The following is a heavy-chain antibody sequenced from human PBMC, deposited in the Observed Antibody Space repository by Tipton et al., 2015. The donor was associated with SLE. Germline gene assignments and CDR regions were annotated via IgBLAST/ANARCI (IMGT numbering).Heavy chain of an antibody. CDR2: IQGRENT. Sequence: LRLSCTVSGVSVTNYYWSWIRQPPGKRLEWIGFIQGRENTNYNPSLESRVTISVDTSKNQFSLQLTSVTAADTAIYYCARESFTNVFYYYVDVWGKGATVTVSS. V-gene: IGHV4-59*02. CDR3: ARESFTNVFYYYVDV. CDR1: GVSVTNYY. J-gene: IGHJ6*03. D-gene: IGHD2-8*01.